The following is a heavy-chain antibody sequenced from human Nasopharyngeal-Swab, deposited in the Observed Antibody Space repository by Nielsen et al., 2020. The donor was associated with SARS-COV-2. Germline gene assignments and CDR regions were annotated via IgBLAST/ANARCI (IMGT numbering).Heavy chain of an antibody. Sequence: ASVKVSCKASGYTFINYGITWVRQAPGQGLEWMGWSSAYNSNTNYAQTFQGRVTMTTDTSTNTAYMELRSLRSDDTAVYYCARKRGEQWLSQFDYWGQGTLVTVSS. CDR3: ARKRGEQWLSQFDY. V-gene: IGHV1-18*01. CDR1: GYTFINYG. J-gene: IGHJ4*02. D-gene: IGHD6-19*01. CDR2: SSAYNSNT.